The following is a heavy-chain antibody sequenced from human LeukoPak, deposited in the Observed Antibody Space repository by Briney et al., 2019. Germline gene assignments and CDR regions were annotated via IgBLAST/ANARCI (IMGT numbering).Heavy chain of an antibody. CDR3: ARRERNAFDY. V-gene: IGHV3-64*02. J-gene: IGHJ4*02. Sequence: SGGSLRLSCVTSGFTFTSYALYWVRQAPGRGLEYVSAISSNAASTYYAESVKGRFTISRDTSMSTLYLQVGSLRPEDTAVYYCARRERNAFDYWGEGTMVTVS. CDR2: ISSNAAST. D-gene: IGHD2-8*01. CDR1: GFTFTSYA.